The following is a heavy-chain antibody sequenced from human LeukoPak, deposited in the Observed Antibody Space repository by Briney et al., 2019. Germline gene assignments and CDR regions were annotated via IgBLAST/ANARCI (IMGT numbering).Heavy chain of an antibody. Sequence: PSETLSLTCAAYGGSFSGYYWSWIRQPPGKGLEWIGEINHSGSTNYNPSLKSRVTISVDTSKNQFSLKLSSVTAADTAVYYCASGQQWPYYWGQGTLVTVSS. CDR2: INHSGST. CDR1: GGSFSGYY. J-gene: IGHJ4*02. V-gene: IGHV4-34*01. D-gene: IGHD6-19*01. CDR3: ASGQQWPYY.